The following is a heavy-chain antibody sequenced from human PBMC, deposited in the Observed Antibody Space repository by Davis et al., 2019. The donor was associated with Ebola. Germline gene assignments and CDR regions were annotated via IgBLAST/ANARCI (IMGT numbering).Heavy chain of an antibody. J-gene: IGHJ2*01. D-gene: IGHD3-16*02. CDR2: ISGSGGST. Sequence: GGSLRLSCAASGFTFSSYAMSWVRQAPGKGLEWVSAISGSGGSTYYADSVKGRFTISRDNSKNTLYLQMNSLRAEDTAVYYCARHALIMITFGGVIASTEDWYFDLWGRGTLVTVSS. CDR1: GFTFSSYA. V-gene: IGHV3-23*01. CDR3: ARHALIMITFGGVIASTEDWYFDL.